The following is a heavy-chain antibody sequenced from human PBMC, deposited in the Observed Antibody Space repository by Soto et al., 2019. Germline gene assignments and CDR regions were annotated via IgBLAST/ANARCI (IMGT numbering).Heavy chain of an antibody. J-gene: IGHJ4*02. CDR2: ISGSGGST. Sequence: PGGSLRLSCAASGFTFSSYAMSWVRQAPGKGLEWVSAISGSGGSTYYADSVKGRFTISRDNSKNTLYLQMNSLRAEDTAVYYCAKERTSSSWEQWLVRYFDYWGQGTLVTVSS. V-gene: IGHV3-23*01. CDR3: AKERTSSSWEQWLVRYFDY. CDR1: GFTFSSYA. D-gene: IGHD6-19*01.